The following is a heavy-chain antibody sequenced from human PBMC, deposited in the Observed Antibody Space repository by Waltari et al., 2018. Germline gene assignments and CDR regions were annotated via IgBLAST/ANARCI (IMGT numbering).Heavy chain of an antibody. D-gene: IGHD5-12*01. V-gene: IGHV1-69*14. CDR3: ATLGRYSGYDYYYYYYMDV. CDR1: GGTFSSYA. CDR2: IIPIFGTA. Sequence: QVQLVQSGAEVKKPGSSVKVSCKASGGTFSSYAISWVRQAPGQGLEWMGGIIPIFGTANYAQKFQGRVTITADKSTSTAYMELSSLRSEDTAVYYCATLGRYSGYDYYYYYYMDVWGKGTTVTVSS. J-gene: IGHJ6*03.